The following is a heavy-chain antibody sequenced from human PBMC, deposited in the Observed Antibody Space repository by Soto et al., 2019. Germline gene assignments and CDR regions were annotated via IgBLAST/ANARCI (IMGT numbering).Heavy chain of an antibody. CDR3: YVTGGRY. CDR1: GCTFTDSP. Sequence: HPGGSLRLSCVASGCTFTDSPIHWVRQASGKGLEWVGRIGGKAASYATEYVASVKDRFTISRDDSTNTAYLQMNDLKTEDTAMYYCYVTGGRYWGQGTLVTVSS. CDR2: IGGKAASYAT. D-gene: IGHD3-10*02. V-gene: IGHV3-73*01. J-gene: IGHJ4*02.